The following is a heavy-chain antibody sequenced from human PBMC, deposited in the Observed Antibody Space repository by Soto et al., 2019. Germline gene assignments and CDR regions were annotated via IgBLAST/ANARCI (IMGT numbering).Heavy chain of an antibody. J-gene: IGHJ3*02. D-gene: IGHD3-10*01. Sequence: SETLSLTCTVSGGSISSYYWSWIRQPPGKGLEWIGYIYYSGSTNYNPSLKSRVTISVDTSKNQFSLKLSSVTAADTAVYYCARDCGSGIWDCAFDIWGQGTMVTVSS. V-gene: IGHV4-59*01. CDR2: IYYSGST. CDR3: ARDCGSGIWDCAFDI. CDR1: GGSISSYY.